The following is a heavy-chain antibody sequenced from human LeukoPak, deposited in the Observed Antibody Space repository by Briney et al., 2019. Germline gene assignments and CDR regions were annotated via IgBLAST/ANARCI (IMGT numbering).Heavy chain of an antibody. Sequence: ASVKVSCKASGYTFTQRGISWMRHVPGQGREGRGWISATSGNTYYAETFQDRVTMTTDASTSTAYMELRDLTVDDTAVYYCGKGSTGWSRDPWGQGTLVTVSS. D-gene: IGHD6-19*01. CDR1: GYTFTQRG. CDR3: GKGSTGWSRDP. CDR2: ISATSGNT. V-gene: IGHV1-18*01. J-gene: IGHJ5*02.